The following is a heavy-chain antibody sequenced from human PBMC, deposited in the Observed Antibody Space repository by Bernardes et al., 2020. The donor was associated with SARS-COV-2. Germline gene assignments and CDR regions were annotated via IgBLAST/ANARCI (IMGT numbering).Heavy chain of an antibody. CDR1: GFTFHTYA. Sequence: GGSLRLSCAASGFTFHTYAMNWVRQAPGKGLPGVSSLSPSSRPIFYADSVKGRFTISRDSATNSLYLQMNSRRDEDTAVYYCARDFGSSDPFDIWGQGTMVTVPS. J-gene: IGHJ3*02. CDR3: ARDFGSSDPFDI. D-gene: IGHD1-26*01. V-gene: IGHV3-21*01. CDR2: LSPSSRPI.